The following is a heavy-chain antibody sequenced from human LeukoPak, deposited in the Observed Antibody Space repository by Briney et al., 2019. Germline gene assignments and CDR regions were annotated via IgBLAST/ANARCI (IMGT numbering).Heavy chain of an antibody. D-gene: IGHD6-6*01. CDR1: GFTFSSYG. CDR3: AKDFFSPRIAARLPDDY. Sequence: GGSLRLSCAASGFTFSSYGMHWVRQAPGKGLEWVAVISYDGSNKYYADSVKGRFTISRDNSKNTLYLQMNSLRAEDTAVYYCAKDFFSPRIAARLPDDYWGQGTLVTVSS. CDR2: ISYDGSNK. J-gene: IGHJ4*02. V-gene: IGHV3-30*18.